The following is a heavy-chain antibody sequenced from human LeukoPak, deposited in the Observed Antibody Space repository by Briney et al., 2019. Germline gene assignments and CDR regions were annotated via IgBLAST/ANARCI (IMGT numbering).Heavy chain of an antibody. V-gene: IGHV4-59*01. CDR2: IYYSGST. Sequence: SETLSLTCTVSGGSISSYYWSWIRQPPGKGLEWIGYIYYSGSTNYNPSLKSRVTISVDTSKNQFSLKLSSVTAADAAVYYCARGYCSSTSCRHTSAFDIWGQGTMVTVSS. CDR3: ARGYCSSTSCRHTSAFDI. CDR1: GGSISSYY. D-gene: IGHD2-2*01. J-gene: IGHJ3*02.